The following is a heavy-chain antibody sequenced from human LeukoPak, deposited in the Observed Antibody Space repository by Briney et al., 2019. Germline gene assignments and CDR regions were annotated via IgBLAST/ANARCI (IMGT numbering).Heavy chain of an antibody. CDR3: ARDNDNHFDY. J-gene: IGHJ4*02. D-gene: IGHD1-14*01. CDR2: IYSGGST. Sequence: PGGSLRLSCAASGFTFSSYGMSWVRQSPGKGLEWVSVIYSGGSTYYADSVKGRFTISRDNSKNTLYLQMNSLRAEDTAVYYCARDNDNHFDYWGQGTLVTVSS. CDR1: GFTFSSYG. V-gene: IGHV3-53*01.